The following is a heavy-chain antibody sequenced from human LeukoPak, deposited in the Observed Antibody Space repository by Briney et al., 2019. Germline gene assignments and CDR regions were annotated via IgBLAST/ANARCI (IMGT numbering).Heavy chain of an antibody. CDR1: GGSISSSSYY. CDR3: ARGVIGITGTTRYFDY. D-gene: IGHD1-7*01. Sequence: SETLSLTCTVSGGSISSSSYYWGWIRQPPGKGLEWIGSIYYSGSTNYNPSLKSRVTISVDTSKNQFSLKLSSVTAADTAVYYCARGVIGITGTTRYFDYWGQGTLVTVSS. J-gene: IGHJ4*02. CDR2: IYYSGST. V-gene: IGHV4-39*07.